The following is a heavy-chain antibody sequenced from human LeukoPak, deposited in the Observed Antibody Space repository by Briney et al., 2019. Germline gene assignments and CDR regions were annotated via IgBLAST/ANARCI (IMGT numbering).Heavy chain of an antibody. CDR2: IYYTGST. V-gene: IGHV4-59*01. CDR3: ARGGNYWPQWWFDP. J-gene: IGHJ5*02. Sequence: PSETLSLTCTVSDDYLSRYYWSWIRQPPGKGLEWIGYIYYTGSTSYNPSLKSRVTMSLDASKNQFSLELNSVTPADTAVYYCARGGNYWPQWWFDPWGRGTLVSVSS. D-gene: IGHD1-26*01. CDR1: DDYLSRYY.